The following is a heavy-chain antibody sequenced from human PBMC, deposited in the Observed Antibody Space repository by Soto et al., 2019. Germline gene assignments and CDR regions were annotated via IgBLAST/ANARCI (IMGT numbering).Heavy chain of an antibody. CDR2: ILYDGSNK. CDR1: GFTFSSYG. V-gene: IGHV3-30*18. D-gene: IGHD2-15*01. J-gene: IGHJ4*02. Sequence: GGSLRLSCAASGFTFSSYGMHWVRQAPGKGLEWVAVILYDGSNKYYADSVKGRFTISRDNSKNTLYLQMNSLRAEDTAVYYCAKGPLGYCSGGSCKLNFDYWGQGTLVTVSS. CDR3: AKGPLGYCSGGSCKLNFDY.